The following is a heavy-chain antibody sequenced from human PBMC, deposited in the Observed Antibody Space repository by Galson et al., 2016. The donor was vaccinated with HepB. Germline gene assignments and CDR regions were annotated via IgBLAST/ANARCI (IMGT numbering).Heavy chain of an antibody. CDR3: VQGSTAPAV. CDR2: ISRSGDST. Sequence: SLRLSCAASGFVFNTAWMSWVRQAPGKGLEVVSSISRSGDSTDYADSVKGRFTISRDNPKNTLSLQMNSLTADDTAIYYCVQGSTAPAVWGKGTTVTVSS. D-gene: IGHD1-26*01. V-gene: IGHV3-23*01. CDR1: GFVFNTAW. J-gene: IGHJ6*04.